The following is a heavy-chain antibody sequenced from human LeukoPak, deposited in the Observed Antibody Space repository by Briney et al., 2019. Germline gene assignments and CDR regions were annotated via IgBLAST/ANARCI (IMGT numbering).Heavy chain of an antibody. CDR1: GGSINSANSY. CDR3: ARDVSVTTSRVQAITH. V-gene: IGHV4-39*07. J-gene: IGHJ4*02. CDR2: IYHSGST. D-gene: IGHD4-11*01. Sequence: SETLSLTCIVSGGSINSANSYWSWIRQPPGKGLEWIGSIYHSGSTYYNPSLKSRVTISVDTSKNQFSLKLSSVTAADTAVYYCARDVSVTTSRVQAITHWGQGTLVTVSS.